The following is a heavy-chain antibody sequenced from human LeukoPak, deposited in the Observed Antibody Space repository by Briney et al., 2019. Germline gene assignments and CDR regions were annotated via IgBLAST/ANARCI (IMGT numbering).Heavy chain of an antibody. CDR3: ARPSGYSSSWYPMDY. J-gene: IGHJ4*02. CDR1: GYTFSSYA. V-gene: IGHV1-69*13. CDR2: IIPIFDTG. D-gene: IGHD6-13*01. Sequence: SVKVSCKASGYTFSSYAISWVRQAPGQGLEWMGGIIPIFDTGNYAQKFQGRVTITADESTSTAYMELSSLRSEDTAVYYCARPSGYSSSWYPMDYWGQGTLVTVSS.